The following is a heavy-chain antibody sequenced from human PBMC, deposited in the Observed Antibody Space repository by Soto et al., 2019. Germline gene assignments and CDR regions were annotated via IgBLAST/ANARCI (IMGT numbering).Heavy chain of an antibody. V-gene: IGHV4-4*02. D-gene: IGHD6-19*01. CDR2: IHHSGTT. CDR1: STSIISEQR. J-gene: IGHJ4*02. CDR3: ARSFGWYAIDQ. Sequence: QMQLQESGPGLVKSSETLSLTCAVSSTSIISEQRWSWVRQPPGKGLEWIGEIHHSGTTNNNPSLKSIVPMSVDKSTNQFSLNLISVTAADTAVYYCARSFGWYAIDQWGQGTLVTVSS.